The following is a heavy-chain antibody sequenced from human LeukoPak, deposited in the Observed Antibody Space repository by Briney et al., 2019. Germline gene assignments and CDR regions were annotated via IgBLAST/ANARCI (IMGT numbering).Heavy chain of an antibody. D-gene: IGHD3-22*01. V-gene: IGHV3-74*01. Sequence: PGGSLRLSCAASGFTLTTYAMYWVRQAPGKGLVWVSRLTADGSSTIYADSVMGRFTISRDNSKNTLYLQMNSLRAEDTAVYYCAKVFRPSITMIVVVITGFDYWGQGTLVTVSS. CDR3: AKVFRPSITMIVVVITGFDY. CDR1: GFTLTTYA. CDR2: LTADGSST. J-gene: IGHJ4*02.